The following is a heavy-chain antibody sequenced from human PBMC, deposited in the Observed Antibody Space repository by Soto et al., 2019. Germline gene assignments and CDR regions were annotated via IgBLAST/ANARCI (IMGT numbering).Heavy chain of an antibody. J-gene: IGHJ4*02. D-gene: IGHD2-21*02. CDR2: INPSGGST. CDR3: ARQVDVVVTSTHFDY. V-gene: IGHV1-46*01. Sequence: ASVKVSCKASGYTFTSYYMHWVRQAPGQGLEWMGIINPSGGSTSYAQKFQGRVTMTRDTSTSTVYMELSSLRSEDTAVYYCARQVDVVVTSTHFDYWGQGXLVTVHS. CDR1: GYTFTSYY.